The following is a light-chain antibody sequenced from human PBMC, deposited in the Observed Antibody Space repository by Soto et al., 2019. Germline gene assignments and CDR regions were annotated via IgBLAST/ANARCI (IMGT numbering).Light chain of an antibody. Sequence: DIPVTQSPSSLSASVGDRVTITCRTSQTLMIYLNWYQQKPGKAPKLLIYAASNLQSGVPSRFSGSGSGTDFTLTISNLQPEDFATYYCQQSYSASVTFGQGTEVVIK. V-gene: IGKV1-39*01. J-gene: IGKJ1*01. CDR3: QQSYSASVT. CDR1: QTLMIY. CDR2: AAS.